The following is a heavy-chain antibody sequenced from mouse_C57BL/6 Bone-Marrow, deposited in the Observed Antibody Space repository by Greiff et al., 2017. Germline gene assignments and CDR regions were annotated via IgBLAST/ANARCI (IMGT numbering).Heavy chain of an antibody. CDR2: INPGSGGT. D-gene: IGHD2-12*01. CDR1: GYAFTNYL. Sequence: VQLQQSGAELVRPGTSVKVSCKASGYAFTNYLIEWVKQRPGQGLEWIGVINPGSGGTNYNEKFKGKATLTADKSSSTAYMQLSSLTSEDSAVYFCARSSFYSYYYAMDYWGQGTSVTVSS. J-gene: IGHJ4*01. V-gene: IGHV1-54*01. CDR3: ARSSFYSYYYAMDY.